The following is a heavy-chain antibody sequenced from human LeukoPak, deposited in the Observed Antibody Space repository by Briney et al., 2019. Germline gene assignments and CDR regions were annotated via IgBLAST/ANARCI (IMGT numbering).Heavy chain of an antibody. Sequence: ASVKVSCKVSGYTLTELSMHWVRQAPGKGLEWMGGFDPEDGETIYAQKFQGWVTMTRDTSISTAYMELSRLRSDDTAVYYCARALRFLEWFPSYFDYWGQGTLVTVSS. CDR3: ARALRFLEWFPSYFDY. CDR2: FDPEDGET. V-gene: IGHV1-24*01. J-gene: IGHJ4*02. CDR1: GYTLTELS. D-gene: IGHD3-3*01.